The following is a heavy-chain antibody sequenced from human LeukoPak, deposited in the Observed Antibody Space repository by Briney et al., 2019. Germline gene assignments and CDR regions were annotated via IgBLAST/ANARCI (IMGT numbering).Heavy chain of an antibody. J-gene: IGHJ3*02. CDR3: AKAPPPYCSGGSCFDAFDI. Sequence: GGSLRLSCAASGFAFSNYWMSWVRQAPGKGLEWLANIKQDGSEKYYVDSVKGRFTISRDNSKNTLYLQMNSLRAEDTAVYYCAKAPPPYCSGGSCFDAFDIWGQGTMVTVSS. D-gene: IGHD2-15*01. V-gene: IGHV3-7*03. CDR2: IKQDGSEK. CDR1: GFAFSNYW.